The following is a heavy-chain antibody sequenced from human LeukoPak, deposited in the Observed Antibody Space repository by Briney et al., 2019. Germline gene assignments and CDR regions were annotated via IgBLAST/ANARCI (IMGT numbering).Heavy chain of an antibody. CDR1: GFTFGSYS. D-gene: IGHD6-13*01. CDR2: ISSSSSYI. Sequence: GGSLRLSCAASGFTFGSYSMNWVRQAPGKGLEWVSSISSSSSYIYYADSVKGRFTISRDNAKNSLYLQMNSLRAEDTAVYYCARFIAAAEDDAFDIWGQGTMVTVSS. J-gene: IGHJ3*02. CDR3: ARFIAAAEDDAFDI. V-gene: IGHV3-21*01.